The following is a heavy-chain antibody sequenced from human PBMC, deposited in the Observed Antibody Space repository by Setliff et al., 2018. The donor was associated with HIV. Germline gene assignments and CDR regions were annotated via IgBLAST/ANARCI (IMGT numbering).Heavy chain of an antibody. CDR2: IDYSGRT. CDR1: GDSISGHS. J-gene: IGHJ4*02. CDR3: ARQQHSSDLKIWNY. Sequence: LSLTCNVSGDSISGHSWTWIRQPPGKGLEWIGSIDYSGRTDKKPSLKSRLRISIDTSKNQFSLTLTSVTAADTAVYYCARQQHSSDLKIWNYWGQGTLVTVSS. V-gene: IGHV4-59*08. D-gene: IGHD6-19*01.